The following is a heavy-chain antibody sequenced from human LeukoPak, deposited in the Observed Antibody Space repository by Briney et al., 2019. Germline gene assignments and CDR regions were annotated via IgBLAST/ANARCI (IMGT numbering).Heavy chain of an antibody. CDR3: GMAMDV. CDR1: GFTFSSYG. Sequence: GGSLRLSCAASGFTFSSYGMHWVRQAPGKGLEWVAVIWYDGGNKYYADSVKGRSTISRDNAKKSLYLQMNSLRAEDTAVYFCGMAMDVWGQGTTVTVSS. J-gene: IGHJ6*02. CDR2: IWYDGGNK. V-gene: IGHV3-33*03.